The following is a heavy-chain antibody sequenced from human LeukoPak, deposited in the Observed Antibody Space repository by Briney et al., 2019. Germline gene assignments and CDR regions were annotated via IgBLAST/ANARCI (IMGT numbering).Heavy chain of an antibody. V-gene: IGHV3-30*04. CDR1: GFTFRHYA. J-gene: IGHJ4*02. Sequence: SGGSLRLSCAASGFTFRHYAMHWVRQAPGEGLEWVAAMSYDGNITYYADSVKGRFTISRDNSKNTVDLQLNSLRDGDTARYYCAKDSPLSQGRHPYYFDYWGLGTLVTVSS. D-gene: IGHD3-16*02. CDR3: AKDSPLSQGRHPYYFDY. CDR2: MSYDGNIT.